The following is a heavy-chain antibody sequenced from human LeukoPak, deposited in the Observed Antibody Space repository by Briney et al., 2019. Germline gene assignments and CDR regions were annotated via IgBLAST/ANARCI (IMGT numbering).Heavy chain of an antibody. Sequence: SCKASGGTFSSYAISWVRQAPGKGLEWVAVISYDGSNKYYVDSVKGRFTISRDNSKNTLYLQMNSLRAEDTAVYYCARDWFGELSFDYWGQGTLVTVSS. D-gene: IGHD3-10*01. V-gene: IGHV3-30*04. CDR1: GGTFSSYA. CDR3: ARDWFGELSFDY. J-gene: IGHJ4*02. CDR2: ISYDGSNK.